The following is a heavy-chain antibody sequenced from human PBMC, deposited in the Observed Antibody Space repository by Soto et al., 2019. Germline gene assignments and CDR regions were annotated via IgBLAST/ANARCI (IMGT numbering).Heavy chain of an antibody. CDR3: ARLVNDYGDSDY. Sequence: SETLSLTCAVSGGYISSSNWWSWVRQPPGKGLEWIGEIYHSGSTNYNPSLKSRVTISVDKSKNQFSLKLSSVTAADTAVYYCARLVNDYGDSDYWGQGTLVTVSS. V-gene: IGHV4-4*02. CDR1: GGYISSSNW. J-gene: IGHJ4*02. D-gene: IGHD4-17*01. CDR2: IYHSGST.